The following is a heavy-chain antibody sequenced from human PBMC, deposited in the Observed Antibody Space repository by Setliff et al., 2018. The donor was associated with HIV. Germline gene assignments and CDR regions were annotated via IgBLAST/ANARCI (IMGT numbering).Heavy chain of an antibody. D-gene: IGHD5-18*01. Sequence: PGESLKISCKGSGYSFTKYWIAWVRQTPGKGLEWMGIISPSDSDTRHSPSFQGQVTMSADKSVSTAYLQWSSLRAADTAVYYCARQAGRYSSYFDYWGQGTLVTVSS. CDR1: GYSFTKYW. CDR2: ISPSDSDT. J-gene: IGHJ4*02. CDR3: ARQAGRYSSYFDY. V-gene: IGHV5-51*01.